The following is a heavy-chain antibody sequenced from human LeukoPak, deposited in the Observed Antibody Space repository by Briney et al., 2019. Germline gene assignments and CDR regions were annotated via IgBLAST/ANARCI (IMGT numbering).Heavy chain of an antibody. D-gene: IGHD1-26*01. CDR3: TTDLRELLAYFDY. V-gene: IGHV3-15*01. J-gene: IGHJ4*02. CDR1: GFTFSNAW. Sequence: GGSLRLSCAASGFTFSNAWMSWVRQAPGKGLEWVGRIKSKTDGGTTDYAAPVKGRFTISRDDSKNTLYLQMNSLKTEDTAVYYCTTDLRELLAYFDYWGQRTLVTVSS. CDR2: IKSKTDGGTT.